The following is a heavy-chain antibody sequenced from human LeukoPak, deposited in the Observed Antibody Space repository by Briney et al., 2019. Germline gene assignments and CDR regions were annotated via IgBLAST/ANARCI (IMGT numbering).Heavy chain of an antibody. D-gene: IGHD1-1*01. CDR2: IEQDGSEN. J-gene: IGHJ4*02. CDR3: ARESRQLYY. Sequence: PGGSLRLSCAASGFTFSNYWMTWVRQAPGKGLEWVANIEQDGSENYYVDSVKGRFTISRDNAKNSLYLQMNSLRVEDTAVYYCARESRQLYYWGQGTLVTVSS. CDR1: GFTFSNYW. V-gene: IGHV3-7*01.